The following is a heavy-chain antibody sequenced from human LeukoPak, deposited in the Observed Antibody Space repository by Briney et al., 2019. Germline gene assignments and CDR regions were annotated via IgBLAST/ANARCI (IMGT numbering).Heavy chain of an antibody. D-gene: IGHD2-2*01. CDR1: GGSIISSY. Sequence: SETLSLTCTVSGGSIISSYWSWIRQPPGKGLEWIGYTHDSGTSDYNPSLKSRVTISIDTPKNQFSPKLNSVTGADTAVYYCARGSTKFDYWGQGTLVTVSS. V-gene: IGHV4-59*01. J-gene: IGHJ4*02. CDR2: THDSGTS. CDR3: ARGSTKFDY.